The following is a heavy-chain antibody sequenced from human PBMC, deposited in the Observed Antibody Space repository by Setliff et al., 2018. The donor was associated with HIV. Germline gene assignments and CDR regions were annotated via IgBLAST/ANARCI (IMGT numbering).Heavy chain of an antibody. J-gene: IGHJ4*02. CDR2: MNPNSGNT. Sequence: ASVKVSCKASGYTFTSYDINWVRQATGQGLEWMGWMNPNSGNTGYAQKFQGRVTMTRNTSISTAYMELSSLRSEDTAVYYCAADIGDSRGFPVYWGQGTLVTVSS. CDR3: AADIGDSRGFPVY. V-gene: IGHV1-8*01. CDR1: GYTFTSYD. D-gene: IGHD3-22*01.